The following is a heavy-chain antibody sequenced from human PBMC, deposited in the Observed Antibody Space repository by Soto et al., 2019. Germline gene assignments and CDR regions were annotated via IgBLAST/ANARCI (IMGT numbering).Heavy chain of an antibody. Sequence: SETLSLTCAVSGGSFTSNNWWTWVRQPPGQGLEWIGEIYRTGSTNYNPSPKSRVTIPLDKSENQFSLKVTSLTAADTAVYYCASRDPGTSVDYWGQGTLVTVSS. CDR1: GGSFTSNNW. V-gene: IGHV4-4*02. J-gene: IGHJ4*02. CDR3: ASRDPGTSVDY. D-gene: IGHD1-7*01. CDR2: IYRTGST.